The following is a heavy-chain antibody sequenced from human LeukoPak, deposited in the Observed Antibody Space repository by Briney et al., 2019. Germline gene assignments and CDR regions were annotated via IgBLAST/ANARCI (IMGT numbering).Heavy chain of an antibody. J-gene: IGHJ4*02. V-gene: IGHV3-15*01. CDR1: GLTFSNAC. CDR3: TTVSFHYGSGSYDY. Sequence: GGSLRLSCAASGLTFSNACVSWVRQAPGKGLEWVGRIKSKTDGGTTHYAAPVKGRFTISRDDSKNTLYLQMNSLKTEDTAVYFCTTVSFHYGSGSYDYWGQGTLVTVSS. D-gene: IGHD3-10*01. CDR2: IKSKTDGGTT.